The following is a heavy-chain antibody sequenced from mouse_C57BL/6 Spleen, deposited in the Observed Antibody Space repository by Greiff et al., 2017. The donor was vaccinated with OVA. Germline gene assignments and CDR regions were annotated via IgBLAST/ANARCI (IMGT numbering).Heavy chain of an antibody. V-gene: IGHV1-69*01. D-gene: IGHD1-1*01. Sequence: QVQLQQPGAELVMPGASVKLSCKASGYTFTSYWMHWVKQRPGQGLEWIGEIDPSDSYTNYNQKFKGKSTLTVDKSSSTAYMQLSSLTSEDSAFYYCARGDTTVVDWGQGTTLTVSS. CDR2: IDPSDSYT. CDR1: GYTFTSYW. CDR3: ARGDTTVVD. J-gene: IGHJ2*01.